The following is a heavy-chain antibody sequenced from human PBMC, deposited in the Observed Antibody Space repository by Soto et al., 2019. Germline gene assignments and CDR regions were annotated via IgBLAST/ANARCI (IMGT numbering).Heavy chain of an antibody. CDR3: ARLGGLGYCSSTSCLNFDY. D-gene: IGHD2-2*01. CDR1: GGSISSSSYY. V-gene: IGHV4-39*01. Sequence: QLQLQESGPGLVKPSETLSLTCTVSGGSISSSSYYWGWIRQPPGKGLEWIGSIYYSGSTYYNPSLKSRVTISVDTSKNQFSLKLSYVTAADTAVYYCARLGGLGYCSSTSCLNFDYWGQGTLVTVSS. J-gene: IGHJ4*02. CDR2: IYYSGST.